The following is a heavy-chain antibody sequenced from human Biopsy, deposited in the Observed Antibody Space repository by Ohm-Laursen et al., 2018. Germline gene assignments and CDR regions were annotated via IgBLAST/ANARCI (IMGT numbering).Heavy chain of an antibody. J-gene: IGHJ6*02. D-gene: IGHD3-10*01. Sequence: VASVKVSCKSSGDTFNKYGIFWVRQAPGQGLEWMGRIIPIVDIVNYAQRFQGRVTMTADKPTSTAYLDLSSLISEDTAVYYCARGGSGSGYYGMDVWGQGTTVIVSS. CDR2: IIPIVDIV. CDR1: GDTFNKYG. V-gene: IGHV1-69*04. CDR3: ARGGSGSGYYGMDV.